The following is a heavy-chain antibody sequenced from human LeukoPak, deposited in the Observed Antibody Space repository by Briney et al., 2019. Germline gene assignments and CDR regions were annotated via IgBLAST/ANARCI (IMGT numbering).Heavy chain of an antibody. CDR1: EFTFSSYS. CDR3: ARDRGSSWFNWFDP. D-gene: IGHD6-13*01. Sequence: GGSLRLSCAASEFTFSSYSMNWVRQAPGKGLEWVSYITNSGNSKSYADSVKGRFTISRDNAKNSLYLQMNSLRAEDTAVYYCARDRGSSWFNWFDPWGQGTLVTVSS. CDR2: ITNSGNSK. V-gene: IGHV3-48*01. J-gene: IGHJ5*02.